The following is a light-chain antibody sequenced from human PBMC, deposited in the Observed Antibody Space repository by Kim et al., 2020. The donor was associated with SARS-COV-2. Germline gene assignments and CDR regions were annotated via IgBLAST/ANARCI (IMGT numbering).Light chain of an antibody. CDR2: DVS. Sequence: QSALTQPASVSGSPGQSITISCTETSSDVGGYNYVSWYQQHPGKAPKLMIYDVSKRPSGVSNRFSGSKSGNTASLTISGLQAEDEADYYCSSYTSSSSVVFGGGTQLTVL. J-gene: IGLJ2*01. V-gene: IGLV2-14*01. CDR1: SSDVGGYNY. CDR3: SSYTSSSSVV.